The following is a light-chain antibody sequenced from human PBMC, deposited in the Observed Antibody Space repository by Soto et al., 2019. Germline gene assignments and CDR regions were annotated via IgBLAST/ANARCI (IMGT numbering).Light chain of an antibody. J-gene: IGKJ5*01. Sequence: EIVLTQSPGTLSLSPGERATLSCRASQSVSSSYLAWYQQKPGQAPRLLIYGASSRATGIPDRFSGSGSGTDFTLTISRLEPEDFAVYYCQQYGSSPRNVTFGQGTRLEIK. CDR3: QQYGSSPRNVT. CDR1: QSVSSSY. CDR2: GAS. V-gene: IGKV3-20*01.